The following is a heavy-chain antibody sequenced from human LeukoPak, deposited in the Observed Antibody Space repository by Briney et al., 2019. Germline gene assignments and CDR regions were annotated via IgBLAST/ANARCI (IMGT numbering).Heavy chain of an antibody. CDR1: GFTFSSYA. CDR3: ARDYTAGY. Sequence: GGSLRLSCAASGFTFSSYAMHWVRQAPGKGLEWVAVISYDGSNKYYADSVKGRFTISRDNAKNSLYLQMNSLRAEDTAVYYCARDYTAGYWGQGTLVTVSS. D-gene: IGHD5-18*01. CDR2: ISYDGSNK. J-gene: IGHJ4*02. V-gene: IGHV3-30-3*01.